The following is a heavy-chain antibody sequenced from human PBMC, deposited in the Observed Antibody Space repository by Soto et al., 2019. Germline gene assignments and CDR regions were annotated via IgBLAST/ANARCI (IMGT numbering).Heavy chain of an antibody. Sequence: GGSLRLSCAASGFTFSSYAMSWVRQAPGKGLEWVSAISGSGGSTYYADSVKGRFTISRDNSKNTLYLQMNSLRAEDTAVDYCAKDYGDYGREIDYWGQGTLVTVSS. CDR2: ISGSGGST. J-gene: IGHJ4*02. CDR3: AKDYGDYGREIDY. CDR1: GFTFSSYA. V-gene: IGHV3-23*01. D-gene: IGHD4-17*01.